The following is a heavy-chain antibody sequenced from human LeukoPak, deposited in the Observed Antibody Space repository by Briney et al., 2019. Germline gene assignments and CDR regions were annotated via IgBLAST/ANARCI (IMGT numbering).Heavy chain of an antibody. CDR3: AAQYSGYVRLDY. D-gene: IGHD5-12*01. Sequence: SETLSLTCAVYGGSFSGYYWSWIRQPPGKGLEWIGEISHSGSTNYNPSLKSRVTISVDTSKDQFSLKLSSVTAADTAVYYCAAQYSGYVRLDYWGQGTLVTVSS. CDR1: GGSFSGYY. V-gene: IGHV4-34*01. CDR2: ISHSGST. J-gene: IGHJ4*02.